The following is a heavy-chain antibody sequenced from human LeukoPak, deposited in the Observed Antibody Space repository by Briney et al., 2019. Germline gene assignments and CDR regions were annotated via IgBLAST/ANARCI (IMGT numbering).Heavy chain of an antibody. J-gene: IGHJ4*02. Sequence: ASVKVSCKASGYIFTNYAINWMRQAPGQGLEWMGWINTNTGNPTYAQGFTGRFVFSFDTSVSTAYLQISSLKAEDTAVYYCVRDRDYFDYWGQGTLVTVSS. CDR3: VRDRDYFDY. V-gene: IGHV7-4-1*02. CDR2: INTNTGNP. CDR1: GYIFTNYA.